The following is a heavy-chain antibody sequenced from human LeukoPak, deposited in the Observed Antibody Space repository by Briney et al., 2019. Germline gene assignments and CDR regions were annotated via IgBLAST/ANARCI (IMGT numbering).Heavy chain of an antibody. D-gene: IGHD5-24*01. CDR3: AGGRRDAYNYNY. CDR2: IYHSGST. CDR1: GGSFSGYY. Sequence: SETLSLTCTVYGGSFSGYYWTWVRQPPGKGLEWIGEIYHSGSTNYNPSLKSRVTISVDTSKNQFSLKLSSVTAADTAVYYCAGGRRDAYNYNYWGQGALVTVSS. V-gene: IGHV4-34*01. J-gene: IGHJ4*02.